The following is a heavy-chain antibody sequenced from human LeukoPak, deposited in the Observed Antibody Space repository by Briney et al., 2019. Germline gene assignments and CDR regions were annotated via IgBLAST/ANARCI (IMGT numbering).Heavy chain of an antibody. CDR2: LRYSGDT. V-gene: IGHV4-39*01. D-gene: IGHD1/OR15-1a*01. CDR3: YLREQVSTHS. CDR1: GVSISSGTFS. J-gene: IGHJ4*02. Sequence: SETLSLTCTVSGVSISSGTFSWGWIRQPPGKGLEWIVSLRYSGDTKYNPSLKSRLTMPTDTSKKQFSLKLNSVTAADTAVYYCYLREQVSTHSWGQGTLVTVSS.